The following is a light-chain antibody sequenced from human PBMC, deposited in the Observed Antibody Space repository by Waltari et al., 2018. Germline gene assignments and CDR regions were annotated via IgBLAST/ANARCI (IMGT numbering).Light chain of an antibody. V-gene: IGLV4-69*01. Sequence: QLVLTQSPSASASLGASVKLTCTLSSGHSSYAIAWPQQQPEKGPRYLMKLNSDGSHSKGDGIPDRFSGSSSGAERYLTISSLQPEDEADYYCQTWGTGIRVFGGGTKLTVL. CDR3: QTWGTGIRV. CDR2: LNSDGSH. CDR1: SGHSSYA. J-gene: IGLJ3*02.